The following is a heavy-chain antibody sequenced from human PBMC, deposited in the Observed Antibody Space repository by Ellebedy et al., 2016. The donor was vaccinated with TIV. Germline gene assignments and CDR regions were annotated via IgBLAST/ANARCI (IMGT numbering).Heavy chain of an antibody. CDR2: IIPIFGTA. Sequence: ASVKVSCKASGGTFSSYAISWVRQAPGQGLEWMGGIIPIFGTANYAQKFQGRVTITADESTSTAYMELSSLRSEDTAVYYCARGIVAGYYYGMDVWGQGTTVTVSS. J-gene: IGHJ6*02. D-gene: IGHD5-12*01. V-gene: IGHV1-69*13. CDR3: ARGIVAGYYYGMDV. CDR1: GGTFSSYA.